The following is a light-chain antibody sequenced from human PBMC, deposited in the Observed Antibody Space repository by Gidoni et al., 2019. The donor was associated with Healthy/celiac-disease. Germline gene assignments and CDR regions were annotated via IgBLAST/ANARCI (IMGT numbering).Light chain of an antibody. Sequence: DIVMTQSPDSLAVSLGERATINCKSSQSVLYSSNNKNYLAWYQQKPGQPPKLLFYWASTRESGVPDRISGSGSGTEFTLTISGLQAEDVAVYYCLQYYSIPQTFXXXTKVEIK. CDR3: LQYYSIPQT. CDR2: WAS. J-gene: IGKJ1*01. V-gene: IGKV4-1*01. CDR1: QSVLYSSNNKNY.